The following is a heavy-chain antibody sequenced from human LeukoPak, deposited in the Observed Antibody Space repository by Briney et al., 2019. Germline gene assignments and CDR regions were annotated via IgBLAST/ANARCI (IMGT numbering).Heavy chain of an antibody. CDR2: MNEDGSVK. Sequence: GGSLRRSCAASGFTFSSYWMSWVRQAPGKGLEWVANMNEDGSVKNYVVSVKGRFTTSRDNAKSSLYLQMNSLRAEDTAIYYCAVDGGYNRFDPWGQGTLVTVPS. D-gene: IGHD3-16*01. CDR3: AVDGGYNRFDP. J-gene: IGHJ5*02. V-gene: IGHV3-7*04. CDR1: GFTFSSYW.